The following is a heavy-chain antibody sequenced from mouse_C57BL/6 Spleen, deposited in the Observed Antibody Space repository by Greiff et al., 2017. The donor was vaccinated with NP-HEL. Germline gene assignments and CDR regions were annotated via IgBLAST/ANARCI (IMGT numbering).Heavy chain of an antibody. Sequence: EVQLQESVAELVRPGASVKLSCTASGFNIKNTYMHCVKQRPEQGLEWIGRIDPANGNTKYAPKFQGKATITADTSSNTAYLQLSSLTSEDTAIYYCAREYYGSRVYYFDYWGQGTTLTVSS. D-gene: IGHD1-1*01. J-gene: IGHJ2*01. CDR3: AREYYGSRVYYFDY. CDR1: GFNIKNTY. V-gene: IGHV14-3*01. CDR2: IDPANGNT.